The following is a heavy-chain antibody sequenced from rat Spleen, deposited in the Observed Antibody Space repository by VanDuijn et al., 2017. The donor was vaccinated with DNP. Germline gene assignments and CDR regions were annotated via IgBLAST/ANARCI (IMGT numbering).Heavy chain of an antibody. CDR3: ARGSTSIYWYFDF. D-gene: IGHD3-1*01. V-gene: IGHV5-22*01. Sequence: EVQLVESGGGLVQPGRSLKLSCAASGFTFSDYYMAWVRQAPTKGLEWVAYITYDGGTTYYRDSVKGRFTISRDNAKSTLYLQMNSLRSEDMATYYCARGSTSIYWYFDFWGPGTMVTVSS. CDR2: ITYDGGTT. CDR1: GFTFSDYY. J-gene: IGHJ1*01.